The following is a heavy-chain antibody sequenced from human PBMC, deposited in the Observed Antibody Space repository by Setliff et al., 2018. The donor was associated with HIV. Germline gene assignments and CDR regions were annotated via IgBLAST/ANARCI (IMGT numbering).Heavy chain of an antibody. J-gene: IGHJ6*03. CDR1: GGSISSGGYY. Sequence: PSETLSLTCTVSGGSISSGGYYWSWIRQHPGKGLEWIGYIYYSGGTYYNPSLKSRVTISVDTSKNQFSLKLSSVTAADTAVYYCARVPTNPDFYYYYKDVWGKGTTVTVS. CDR3: ARVPTNPDFYYYYKDV. V-gene: IGHV4-31*03. CDR2: IYYSGGT.